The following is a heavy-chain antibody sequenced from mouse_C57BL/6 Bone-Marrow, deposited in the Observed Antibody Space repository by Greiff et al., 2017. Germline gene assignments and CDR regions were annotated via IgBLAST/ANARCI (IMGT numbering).Heavy chain of an antibody. CDR2: IRNRDNGYTT. J-gene: IGHJ2*01. CDR1: GFTFSDYY. Sequence: EVMLVESGGDLVQPGASLRLSCAASGFTFSDYYMSWVRQTPGKEPEWLAFIRNRDNGYTTAYTASVKVRFTISRGNSKNILYLQMNTLRAEDSDTYYCVNAVCSSPYFDYWGQGTTLTVSS. D-gene: IGHD1-1*01. CDR3: VNAVCSSPYFDY. V-gene: IGHV7-4*01.